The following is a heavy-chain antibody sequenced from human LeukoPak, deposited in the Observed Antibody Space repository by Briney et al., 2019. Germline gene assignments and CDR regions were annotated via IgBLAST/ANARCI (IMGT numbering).Heavy chain of an antibody. CDR2: IWYDGSSK. Sequence: GGSLRLSCTASGFTFSNYGIHWVRQAPGKGLEWVALIWYDGSSKYYADSVKGRFTISRDNSKDTLYLQMHSLRAEDTAVYYCARERGSPGYFDYWGQGTLVTVSS. V-gene: IGHV3-33*08. CDR3: ARERGSPGYFDY. J-gene: IGHJ4*02. CDR1: GFTFSNYG.